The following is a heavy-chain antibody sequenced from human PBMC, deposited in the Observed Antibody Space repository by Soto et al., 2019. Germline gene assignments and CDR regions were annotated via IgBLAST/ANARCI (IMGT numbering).Heavy chain of an antibody. V-gene: IGHV4-59*01. J-gene: IGHJ4*01. D-gene: IGHD2-15*01. Sequence: SETLSLTCTVSGGSIRNVYWSWIRQAPGKGLEWIGFIFHSGNAKYNPSLKSRVTISVDTSKNQFSLSLDSVTAADTAVYFCARAHAPTLPFDYWGQGTLVTSPQ. CDR3: ARAHAPTLPFDY. CDR2: IFHSGNA. CDR1: GGSIRNVY.